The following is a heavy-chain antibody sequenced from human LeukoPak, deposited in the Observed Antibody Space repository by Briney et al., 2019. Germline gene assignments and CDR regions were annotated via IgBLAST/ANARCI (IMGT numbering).Heavy chain of an antibody. CDR3: AGPIAVAPDAFDI. V-gene: IGHV4-39*07. J-gene: IGHJ3*02. Sequence: SETLSLTCTVSGGSISSGDYYWSWIRQPPGKGLEWIGEINHSGSTNYNPSLKSRVTISVDTSKNQFSLKLSSVTAADTAVYYCAGPIAVAPDAFDIWGQGAMVTVSS. CDR1: GGSISSGDYY. CDR2: INHSGST. D-gene: IGHD6-13*01.